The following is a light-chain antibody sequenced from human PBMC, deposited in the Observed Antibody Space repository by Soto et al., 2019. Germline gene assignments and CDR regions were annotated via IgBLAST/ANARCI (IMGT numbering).Light chain of an antibody. CDR2: DPS. V-gene: IGKV1-5*01. CDR3: QQYGSFSPIT. J-gene: IGKJ4*01. Sequence: DIQMTQSPSTLSASVGDRVTITCRASRSISNWLAWYQQRPGIAPKLLIFDPSILQSGVPPRFSGSGSGTEFTLSISRLQTDDFATYYCQQYGSFSPITFGGGTKVES. CDR1: RSISNW.